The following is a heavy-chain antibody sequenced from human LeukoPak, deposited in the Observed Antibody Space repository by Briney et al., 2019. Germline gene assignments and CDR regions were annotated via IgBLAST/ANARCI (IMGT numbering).Heavy chain of an antibody. CDR2: IYTSGST. D-gene: IGHD6-19*01. CDR1: GGSLSSYY. Sequence: SETLSLTCTVSGGSLSSYYWNWIRQPAGKGLEWIGHIYTSGSTNYNPSLKSRVTMSVDTSKNQFSLKLSSVTAADTAVYYCARHAVYAGSGWAFDYWGQGTLVTVSS. CDR3: ARHAVYAGSGWAFDY. J-gene: IGHJ4*02. V-gene: IGHV4-4*07.